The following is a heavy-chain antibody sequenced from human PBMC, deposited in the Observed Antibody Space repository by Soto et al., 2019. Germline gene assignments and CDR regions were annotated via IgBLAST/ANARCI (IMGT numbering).Heavy chain of an antibody. J-gene: IGHJ6*03. CDR2: IKQDGSEK. V-gene: IGHV3-7*01. Sequence: PGGSLRLSCAASGFTFSSYWMSWVRQAPGKGLEWVANIKQDGSEKYYVDSVKGRFTISRDNAKNSLYLQMNSLRAEDTAVYYCARGYYDILTGYTYYYMDVWGKGTTVIVSS. D-gene: IGHD3-9*01. CDR3: ARGYYDILTGYTYYYMDV. CDR1: GFTFSSYW.